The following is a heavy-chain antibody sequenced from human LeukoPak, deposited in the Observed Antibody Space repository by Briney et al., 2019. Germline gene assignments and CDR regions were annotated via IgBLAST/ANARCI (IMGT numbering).Heavy chain of an antibody. CDR2: ISGSGDST. V-gene: IGHV3-23*01. D-gene: IGHD6-13*01. CDR3: AKDRSDSSTWYAGSH. J-gene: IGHJ4*02. Sequence: GGSLRLSCVASGFLFTNYAMSWVRQAPGKGLEWVSGISGSGDSTYYADSVKGRFTISRDNSKNTLYLQMNSLRAEDTAAYYCAKDRSDSSTWYAGSHWGQGTLVTVSS. CDR1: GFLFTNYA.